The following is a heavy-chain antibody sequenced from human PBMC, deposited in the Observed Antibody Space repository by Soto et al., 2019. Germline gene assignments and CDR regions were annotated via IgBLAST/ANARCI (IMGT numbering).Heavy chain of an antibody. J-gene: IGHJ5*02. V-gene: IGHV4-4*07. CDR2: IYATGTT. D-gene: IGHD1-1*01. CDR1: GASISGFY. Sequence: PSETLSLTCTVSGASISGFYWSWIRKPAGKGLEWIERIYATGTTDYNPSLKSRVMMSVDTSKKQFSLKLRSVTAADTAVYYCVRDGTKTLRDWFDPWGQGMSVTVSS. CDR3: VRDGTKTLRDWFDP.